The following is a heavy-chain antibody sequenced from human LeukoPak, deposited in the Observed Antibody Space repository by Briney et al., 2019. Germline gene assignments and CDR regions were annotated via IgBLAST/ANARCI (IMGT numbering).Heavy chain of an antibody. Sequence: PGGSLRLSCAASGFTFSRYWMNWVRQAPGKGLEWLANIKQDGREKYYVDSVKGRFTISRDNAQNLVYLQLNSLRADDTAVYYCAGGAGWTSDIWGQGTLVIVSS. D-gene: IGHD6-19*01. V-gene: IGHV3-7*01. J-gene: IGHJ3*02. CDR1: GFTFSRYW. CDR2: IKQDGREK. CDR3: AGGAGWTSDI.